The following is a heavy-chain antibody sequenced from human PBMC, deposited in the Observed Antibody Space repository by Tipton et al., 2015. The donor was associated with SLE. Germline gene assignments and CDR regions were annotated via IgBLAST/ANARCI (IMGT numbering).Heavy chain of an antibody. CDR1: GYSISSGYY. CDR3: ARGIDDRSGYYPDWFDP. CDR2: IYHSGST. Sequence: TLSLTCAVSGYSISSGYYWGWIRQPPGKGLEWIGSIYHSGSTYYNPSLTSRVTISVDTSKNQFSLKLSSVTAADTAVYYCARGIDDRSGYYPDWFDPWGQGTLVTVSS. V-gene: IGHV4-38-2*01. J-gene: IGHJ5*02. D-gene: IGHD3-22*01.